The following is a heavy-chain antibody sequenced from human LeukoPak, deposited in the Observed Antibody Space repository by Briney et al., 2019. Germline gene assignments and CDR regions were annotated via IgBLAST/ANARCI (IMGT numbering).Heavy chain of an antibody. CDR1: GGTFSSYA. J-gene: IGHJ4*01. CDR2: IIPIFGTA. D-gene: IGHD6-13*01. V-gene: IGHV1-69*05. CDR3: AREDSSSLGY. Sequence: SVKVSCKASGGTFSSYAISWVRQAPGQGLEWMGRIIPIFGTANYAQKFQGRVTITTDESTSTAYMELRSLRSEDSEVDECAREDSSSLGYWGQGTLVTVYS.